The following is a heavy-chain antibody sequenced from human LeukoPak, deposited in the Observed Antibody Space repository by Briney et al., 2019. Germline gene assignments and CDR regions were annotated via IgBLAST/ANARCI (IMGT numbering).Heavy chain of an antibody. V-gene: IGHV1-69*04. Sequence: SVKVSCKASGGTFSSYAISWVRQAPGQGLEWMGRIIPILGIANYAQKFQGRVTITADKSTSTAYMELSSLRSEDTAVYYCSLIAAAGEIDPWGQGTLVTVSS. J-gene: IGHJ5*02. CDR3: SLIAAAGEIDP. D-gene: IGHD6-13*01. CDR2: IIPILGIA. CDR1: GGTFSSYA.